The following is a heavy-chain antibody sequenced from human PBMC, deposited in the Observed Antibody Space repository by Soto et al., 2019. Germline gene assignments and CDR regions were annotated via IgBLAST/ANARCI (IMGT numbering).Heavy chain of an antibody. CDR2: IKQDGSEK. Sequence: EVQLVESGGGLVQPGGCLRLSCAASGFTFSSYWMSWVRQAPGKGLEWVANIKQDGSEKYYVDSVKGRFTISRDNAKNSLYLQMNSLRAEDTAVYYCARDWYDFWSGYYPIDYWGQGTLVTVSS. J-gene: IGHJ4*02. D-gene: IGHD3-3*01. CDR3: ARDWYDFWSGYYPIDY. V-gene: IGHV3-7*01. CDR1: GFTFSSYW.